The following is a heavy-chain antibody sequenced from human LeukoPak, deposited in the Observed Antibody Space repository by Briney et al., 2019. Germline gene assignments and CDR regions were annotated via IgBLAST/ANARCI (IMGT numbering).Heavy chain of an antibody. J-gene: IGHJ4*02. CDR1: GFTFSSYA. V-gene: IGHV3-23*01. CDR3: AKEVHGYSYGEFDY. Sequence: PGGSLRLSCAASGFTFSSYAMSWVRPAPGKGLGWVSAIIGSGGSTYYEDSVKGRFTISRDNHKNTLYLQMNSLRAEDTAVYYCAKEVHGYSYGEFDYWGQGTLVTVSS. CDR2: IIGSGGST. D-gene: IGHD5-18*01.